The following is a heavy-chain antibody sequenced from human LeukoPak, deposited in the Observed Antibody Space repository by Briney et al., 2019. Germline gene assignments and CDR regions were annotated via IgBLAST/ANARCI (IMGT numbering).Heavy chain of an antibody. J-gene: IGHJ5*02. Sequence: ASVKVSCKASGYTFTNYYIHWVRQAPGHGLEWMGVINPSGGSTNYAQKFQGRLTMTRDTSTSTVYMELTSLTSEDAAVYFCARALLRYFEWAPFDPWGQGTLVTVSS. D-gene: IGHD3-9*01. CDR2: INPSGGST. CDR1: GYTFTNYY. CDR3: ARALLRYFEWAPFDP. V-gene: IGHV1-46*01.